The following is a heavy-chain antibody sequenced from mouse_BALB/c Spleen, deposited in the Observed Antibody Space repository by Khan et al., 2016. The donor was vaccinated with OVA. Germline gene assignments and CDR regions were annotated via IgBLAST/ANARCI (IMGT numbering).Heavy chain of an antibody. J-gene: IGHJ3*01. CDR3: ASHLTGSFAY. D-gene: IGHD4-1*01. V-gene: IGHV5-6*01. CDR1: GFTFSAYS. CDR2: INSDGYYT. Sequence: EVQLVESGGDLMKPGGSLKLSCAASGFTFSAYSMSWVRQTPDKRLEWVASINSDGYYTYYPDSVQGRFTISRNNAKNTLSLQMNSLKSEDTAIYYCASHLTGSFAYWGHGTLVTVSA.